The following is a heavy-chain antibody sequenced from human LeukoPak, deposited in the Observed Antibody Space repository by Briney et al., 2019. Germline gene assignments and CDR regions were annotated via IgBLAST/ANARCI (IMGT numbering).Heavy chain of an antibody. J-gene: IGHJ4*02. Sequence: GGSLRLSCAASGFTFSSYAMHWVRRAPGKGLEWVAVISYDGSNKYYADSVKGRFTISRDNSKNTLYLQMNSLRAEDTAVYYCATSTWFGGWYFDYWGQGTLVTVSS. CDR1: GFTFSSYA. CDR3: ATSTWFGGWYFDY. V-gene: IGHV3-30*04. CDR2: ISYDGSNK. D-gene: IGHD3-10*01.